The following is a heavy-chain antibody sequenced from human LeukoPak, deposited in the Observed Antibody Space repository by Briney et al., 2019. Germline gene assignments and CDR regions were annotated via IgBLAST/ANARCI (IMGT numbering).Heavy chain of an antibody. V-gene: IGHV3-11*04. CDR1: GFTFSDYY. CDR3: VARGGWARFDY. CDR2: ITDDASTI. D-gene: IGHD6-19*01. Sequence: GGSLRLSCAASGFTFSDYYMSWIRQAPGKGLEWFSYITDDASTIYYADSVQGRFTISRDNAENSLFLQMTSLRVEDTAVYYCVARGGWARFDYWGQGALVTVSA. J-gene: IGHJ4*02.